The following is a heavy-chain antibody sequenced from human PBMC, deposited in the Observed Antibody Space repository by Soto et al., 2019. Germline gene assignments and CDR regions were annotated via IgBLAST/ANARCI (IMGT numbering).Heavy chain of an antibody. J-gene: IGHJ5*02. CDR2: MGPDGTDI. CDR3: AKLPWEVAPS. Sequence: GSLRLSCSDSGFTFGNFWIHWVRQAPGKGLEWVSHMGPDGTDIVYADSVKGRFIISRDNARNTVYLQMNSLEAEDTAVYYCAKLPWEVAPSWGQGTLVTVSS. V-gene: IGHV3-74*03. CDR1: GFTFGNFW. D-gene: IGHD1-26*01.